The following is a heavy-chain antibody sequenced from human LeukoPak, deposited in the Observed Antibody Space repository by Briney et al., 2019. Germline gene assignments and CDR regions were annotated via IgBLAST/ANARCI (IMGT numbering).Heavy chain of an antibody. V-gene: IGHV3-7*03. CDR2: VNRDGSET. CDR3: ARNNGMDV. CDR1: GFALSSHW. J-gene: IGHJ6*02. Sequence: GGPLRLSCAASGFALSSHWMTWVRQVPGRGPEWVANVNRDGSETYYLDSVKGRFTISKDNAKNSLYLQMNSLRAEDTALYHCARNNGMDVWGQGTTVIVSS.